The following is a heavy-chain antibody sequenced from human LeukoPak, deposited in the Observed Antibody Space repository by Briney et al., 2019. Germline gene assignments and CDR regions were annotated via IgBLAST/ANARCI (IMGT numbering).Heavy chain of an antibody. V-gene: IGHV4-59*08. J-gene: IGHJ2*01. CDR2: IYYSGST. Sequence: SQTLSLTCTVSGGSISSYYWSWIRQPPGKGLEWIGYIYYSGSTNYNPSLKSRVTISVDTSKNQFSLRLSSVTAADTAVYYCARRRRWYFDLWGRGTLVTVSS. CDR3: ARRRRWYFDL. CDR1: GGSISSYY.